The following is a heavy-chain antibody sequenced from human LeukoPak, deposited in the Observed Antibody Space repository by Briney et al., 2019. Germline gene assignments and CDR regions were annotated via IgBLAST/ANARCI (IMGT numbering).Heavy chain of an antibody. J-gene: IGHJ4*02. Sequence: GGSLRLSCAASGFTFSSYSMNWVRQAPGKGLEWVSSISSSSSYIYYADSVKGRFTISRDNAKNSLYLHMNSLRAEDTAVYYCARASSGYEDGFDYWGQGTLVTVSS. CDR2: ISSSSSYI. CDR3: ARASSGYEDGFDY. D-gene: IGHD5-12*01. CDR1: GFTFSSYS. V-gene: IGHV3-21*01.